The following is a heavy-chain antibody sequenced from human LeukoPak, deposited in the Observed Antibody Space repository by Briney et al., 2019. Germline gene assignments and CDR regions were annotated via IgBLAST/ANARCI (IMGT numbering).Heavy chain of an antibody. CDR2: IIPIFGTA. J-gene: IGHJ6*03. CDR3: ASLGRGGGVVGNSSGWYFDPLHYYYYYYYMDV. V-gene: IGHV1-69*06. Sequence: ASVKVSCKASGGTFSSYAISWVRQAPGQGLEWMGGIIPIFGTANYAQKFQGRVTITADKSTSTAYMELSSLRSEDTAVYYCASLGRGGGVVGNSSGWYFDPLHYYYYYYYMDVWGKGTTVTVSS. CDR1: GGTFSSYA. D-gene: IGHD6-19*01.